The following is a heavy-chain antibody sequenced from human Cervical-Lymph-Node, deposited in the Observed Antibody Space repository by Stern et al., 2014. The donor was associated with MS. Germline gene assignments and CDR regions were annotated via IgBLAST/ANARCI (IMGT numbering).Heavy chain of an antibody. CDR3: ARDYEDTSMLFDH. D-gene: IGHD2-8*01. Sequence: VKLVESGGAVVQPGRSLRLSCAASGFTFSSYGMHWVRQAPGKGLEWVTGISYDGNHKSYAASVKGRFTISRDNSKNTLHLQMNSVTPDDTAIYYCARDYEDTSMLFDHWGQGTLVTVSS. J-gene: IGHJ4*02. CDR1: GFTFSSYG. V-gene: IGHV3-30*03. CDR2: ISYDGNHK.